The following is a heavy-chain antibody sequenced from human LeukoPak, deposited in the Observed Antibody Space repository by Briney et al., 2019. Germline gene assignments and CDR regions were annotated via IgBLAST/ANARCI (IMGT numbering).Heavy chain of an antibody. CDR2: TSRGGSDT. CDR3: VRARLIRLENFFDY. J-gene: IGHJ4*02. D-gene: IGHD2-21*02. Sequence: PGGSLRLSCATSGFTFSNHEMNWVRQAPGKGLEWVAYTSRGGSDTSYADSVKGRFTISTDNANSSLYLQMNSLRAEDTAVYFCVRARLIRLENFFDYWGQGTLVTVSS. CDR1: GFTFSNHE. V-gene: IGHV3-48*03.